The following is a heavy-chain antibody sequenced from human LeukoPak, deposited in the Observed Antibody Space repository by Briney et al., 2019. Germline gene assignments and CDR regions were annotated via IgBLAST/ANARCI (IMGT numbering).Heavy chain of an antibody. CDR3: ARELRVSNYGMDV. V-gene: IGHV3-21*01. Sequence: PGGSLRLSCAASVFTLSSYSMRWVRQAQWKGLEWVSSISSSSSYIYYADSVKGRFTISRDNAKNSLYLQMNSLRAEDTAVYYCARELRVSNYGMDVWGQGTTVTVSS. CDR1: VFTLSSYS. J-gene: IGHJ6*02. CDR2: ISSSSSYI.